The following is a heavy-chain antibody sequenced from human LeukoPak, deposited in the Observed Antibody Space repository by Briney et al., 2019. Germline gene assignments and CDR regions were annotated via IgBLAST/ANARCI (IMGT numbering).Heavy chain of an antibody. CDR2: IYYSGST. J-gene: IGHJ4*02. CDR3: ARVGSSWPGYYFDY. Sequence: SETLSLTCTVSDGSISSYYWSWIRQPPGKGLEWIGYIYYSGSTNYNPSLKSRVTISVDTSKNQFSLKLSSVTAADTAVYYCARVGSSWPGYYFDYWGQGTLVTVSS. CDR1: DGSISSYY. D-gene: IGHD6-13*01. V-gene: IGHV4-59*01.